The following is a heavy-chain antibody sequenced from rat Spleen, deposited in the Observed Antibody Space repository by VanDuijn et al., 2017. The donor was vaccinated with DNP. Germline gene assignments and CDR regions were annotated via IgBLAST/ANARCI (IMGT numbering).Heavy chain of an antibody. V-gene: IGHV1-43*01. D-gene: IGHD1-12*03. CDR3: LKGDYYDGFPDY. J-gene: IGHJ2*01. CDR2: INTGSGGT. CDR1: GYTFTNYY. Sequence: QVQLQQSGAELAKPGPSVKISCTASGYTFTNYYIGRIKQTTGQGLEYIGYINTGSGGTNYNEKFKGKATLTVDKSSSTAFMQLSSLTPDDSALYYCLKGDYYDGFPDYWGQGVMVTVSS.